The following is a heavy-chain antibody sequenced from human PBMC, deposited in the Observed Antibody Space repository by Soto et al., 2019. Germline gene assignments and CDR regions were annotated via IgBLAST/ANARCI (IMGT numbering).Heavy chain of an antibody. J-gene: IGHJ4*02. CDR3: ARSGYYYDSSGYFFFDY. V-gene: IGHV1-2*04. Sequence: EASVKVSCKASGYTFTGYYMHWVRQAPGQGLEWMGWINPNSGGTNYAQKFQGWVTMTRDTSISTAYMELSRLRSDDTAVYYCARSGYYYDSSGYFFFDYWGQGTLVTVS. CDR1: GYTFTGYY. CDR2: INPNSGGT. D-gene: IGHD3-22*01.